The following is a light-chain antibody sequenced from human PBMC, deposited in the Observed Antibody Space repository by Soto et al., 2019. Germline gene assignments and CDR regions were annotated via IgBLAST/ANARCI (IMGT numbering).Light chain of an antibody. CDR1: SSDVGAYIY. J-gene: IGLJ1*01. CDR2: DVI. V-gene: IGLV2-11*01. Sequence: QSALTQPRSVSGSPGQSVTFSCTGTSSDVGAYIYVSWYQQHPGKAPKLIIYDVIKRPSGVPDRFSGSKSGNTASLTISGLQAEDEADYYCSAYSDIDTKVFGTGTKVTVL. CDR3: SAYSDIDTKV.